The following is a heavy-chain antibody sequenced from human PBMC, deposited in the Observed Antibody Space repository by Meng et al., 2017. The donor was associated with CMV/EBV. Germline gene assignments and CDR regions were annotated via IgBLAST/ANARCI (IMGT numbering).Heavy chain of an antibody. CDR1: GGTFSSYT. CDR2: IIPILGIA. D-gene: IGHD1-26*01. Sequence: SVKVSCKASGGTFSSYTISWVRQAPGQGLEWMGRIIPILGIANYAQKFQGRVTITADKSTSTAYMELSSLRSEDTAVYYCARGFREWELYTGAGGMDVWGQGTTVTSP. V-gene: IGHV1-69*02. CDR3: ARGFREWELYTGAGGMDV. J-gene: IGHJ6*02.